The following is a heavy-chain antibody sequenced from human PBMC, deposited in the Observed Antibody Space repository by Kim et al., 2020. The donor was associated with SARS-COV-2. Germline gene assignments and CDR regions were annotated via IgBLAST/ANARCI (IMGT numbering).Heavy chain of an antibody. CDR1: GGSISSHY. CDR2: IYYTGST. CDR3: ARWNYSSGRHWDY. V-gene: IGHV4-59*11. J-gene: IGHJ4*02. Sequence: SETLSLTCTVSGGSISSHYWSWIRQPPGKGLEWIGYIYYTGSTNYNPSLKSRVTISLDTSKNQQFSLKLSSVTAADTAVYYCARWNYSSGRHWDYWGQGALVTVSS. D-gene: IGHD6-19*01.